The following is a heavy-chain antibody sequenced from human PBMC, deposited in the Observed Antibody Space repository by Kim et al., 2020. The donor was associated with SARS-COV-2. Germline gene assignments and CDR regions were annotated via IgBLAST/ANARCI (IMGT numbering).Heavy chain of an antibody. V-gene: IGHV3-9*01. J-gene: IGHJ4*02. D-gene: IGHD1-26*01. CDR3: AKGVGANGWIV. Sequence: VYADSVNGRFTITKDNAKSSLYLQVNSLRAEDTALYYCAKGVGANGWIVWGRGTLVTVSS.